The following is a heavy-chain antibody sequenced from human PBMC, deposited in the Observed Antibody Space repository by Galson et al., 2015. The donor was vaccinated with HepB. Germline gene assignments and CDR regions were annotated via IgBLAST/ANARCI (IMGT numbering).Heavy chain of an antibody. CDR1: GFTSSSYG. CDR3: AKERLGLRKAVDI. D-gene: IGHD5-12*01. Sequence: SLRLSCAASGFTSSSYGVPRVRQAPGKGLEWVAVLWYDGSNKYSADSVKGRFTISRDNTQNTLYLQMNSLRAEDTAVYYCAKERLGLRKAVDIWGQGTMVTVSS. V-gene: IGHV3-33*06. J-gene: IGHJ3*02. CDR2: LWYDGSNK.